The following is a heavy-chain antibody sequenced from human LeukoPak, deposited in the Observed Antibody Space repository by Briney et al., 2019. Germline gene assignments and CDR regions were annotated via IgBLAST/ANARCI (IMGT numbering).Heavy chain of an antibody. CDR3: ARDQPDSIVVVPA. V-gene: IGHV1-69*05. J-gene: IGHJ5*02. Sequence: SVKVSCKASGGTFSSYAISWVRRAPGQGLEWMGGIIPIFGTANYAQKFQGRVTITTDESTSTAYMELSSLRSEDTAVYYCARDQPDSIVVVPAWGQGTLVTVSS. CDR2: IIPIFGTA. CDR1: GGTFSSYA. D-gene: IGHD2-2*01.